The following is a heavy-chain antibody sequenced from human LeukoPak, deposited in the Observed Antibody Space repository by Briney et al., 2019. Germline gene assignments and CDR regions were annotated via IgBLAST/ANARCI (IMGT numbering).Heavy chain of an antibody. D-gene: IGHD4-17*01. V-gene: IGHV3-7*01. J-gene: IGHJ4*02. Sequence: GGSLRLSCVASGFTFSSYYMSWVRQAPGKGLGWVANIKEDGSERYYVDSMKGRFTISRDNAKNSLYLQMNSLRAEDTAVYYCARDLYGDYFFDYWGQGTLVTVSS. CDR1: GFTFSSYY. CDR3: ARDLYGDYFFDY. CDR2: IKEDGSER.